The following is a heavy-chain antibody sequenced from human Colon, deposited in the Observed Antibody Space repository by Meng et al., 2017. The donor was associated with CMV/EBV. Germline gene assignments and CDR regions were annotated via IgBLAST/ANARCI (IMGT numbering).Heavy chain of an antibody. CDR2: INPVTGDT. V-gene: IGHV1-2*02. J-gene: IGHJ4*02. Sequence: QVPLVQSGVEVKGPGASVKVSCKTSGYTFNGYFMHWVRQAPGQGLEWMGWINPVTGDTSYAQKFQVRVTMTRDTSISTAYMELSSLRSDDTAVYYCATFGGDFDYWGQGTLVTVSS. CDR1: GYTFNGYF. CDR3: ATFGGDFDY. D-gene: IGHD3-3*01.